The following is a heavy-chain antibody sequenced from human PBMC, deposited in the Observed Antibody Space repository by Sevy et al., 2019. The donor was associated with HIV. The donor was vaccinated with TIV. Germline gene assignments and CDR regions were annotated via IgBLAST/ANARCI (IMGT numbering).Heavy chain of an antibody. J-gene: IGHJ3*02. Sequence: ASVKVSCKASGYTFTDYFMHWVRQAPGQGLEWMGWINPNSGGTNYAQRFRGRVNMTRATSISTAYMEMSRLRSDDTAVYYCASRSGYYYDSSRYYNTDAFDIWGQGTMVTVSS. CDR2: INPNSGGT. CDR3: ASRSGYYYDSSRYYNTDAFDI. CDR1: GYTFTDYF. D-gene: IGHD3-22*01. V-gene: IGHV1-2*02.